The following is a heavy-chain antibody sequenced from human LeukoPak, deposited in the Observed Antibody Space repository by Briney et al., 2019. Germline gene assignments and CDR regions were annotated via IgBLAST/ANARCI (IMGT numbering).Heavy chain of an antibody. J-gene: IGHJ5*02. D-gene: IGHD6-13*01. Sequence: PSETLSLTCTVSGGSISSSSYYWGWIRQPPGTGLEWIGSIYYSGSTYYNPSLKSRVTISVDTSKNQFSLKLSSVTAADTAVYYCARLTYSNNWYFRRGLDNWFDPWGQGTLVTVSS. CDR2: IYYSGST. CDR3: ARLTYSNNWYFRRGLDNWFDP. V-gene: IGHV4-39*01. CDR1: GGSISSSSYY.